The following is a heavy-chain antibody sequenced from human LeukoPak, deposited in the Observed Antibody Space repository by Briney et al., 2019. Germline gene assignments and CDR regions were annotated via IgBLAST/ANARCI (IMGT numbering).Heavy chain of an antibody. V-gene: IGHV5-51*01. Sequence: GESLQISCKGSGYHFTSYWIGWVRQLPGKGLEWMGIIYPGDSDTRYSPSFQGQVTISADKSISAAYRQWSSLKASDTAMYYCARRSLDFSDDNNFDYWGQGTLVTVSS. D-gene: IGHD1-1*01. CDR2: IYPGDSDT. CDR1: GYHFTSYW. CDR3: ARRSLDFSDDNNFDY. J-gene: IGHJ4*02.